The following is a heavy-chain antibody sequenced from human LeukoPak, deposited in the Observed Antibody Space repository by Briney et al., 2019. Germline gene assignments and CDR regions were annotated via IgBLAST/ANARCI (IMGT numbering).Heavy chain of an antibody. Sequence: GGSLRLSCATSGFSFADYPMNWVRQAPGKGLEWISNIRTTAEGAKYAYYADSVKGRFTISRDNAKNSLYLQMNSLRAEDTALYYCATQTHWGQGTLVTVSS. D-gene: IGHD4-23*01. CDR1: GFSFADYP. CDR3: ATQTH. V-gene: IGHV3-21*05. J-gene: IGHJ4*02. CDR2: IRTTAEGAKYA.